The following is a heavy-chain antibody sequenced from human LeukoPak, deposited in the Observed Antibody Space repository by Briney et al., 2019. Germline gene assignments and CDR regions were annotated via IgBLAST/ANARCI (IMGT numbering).Heavy chain of an antibody. J-gene: IGHJ3*02. CDR2: IRSKAYGGTT. V-gene: IGHV3-49*03. Sequence: PGRSLRLSCTASGFTCGDYAMSWFRQAPGKGLEWVGFIRSKAYGGTTEYAASVKGRFTISRDDSKSIAYLQMNSLRTEDTAVYYCTRTYYYDSSDAFDIWGQGTMVTVSS. CDR3: TRTYYYDSSDAFDI. CDR1: GFTCGDYA. D-gene: IGHD3-22*01.